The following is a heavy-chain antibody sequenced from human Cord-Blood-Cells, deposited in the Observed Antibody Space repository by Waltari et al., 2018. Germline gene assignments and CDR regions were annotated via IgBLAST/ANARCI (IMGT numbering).Heavy chain of an antibody. CDR1: GGSISSSSYY. Sequence: QLQLQESGPGLVKPSETLSLTCTVSGGSISSSSYYWGWIRQPPGKGLEWIGSIYYSGSTYYNPSLKSRDTISVDTSKNQFSLKLSSVTAADTAVYYCARHGYDIVVVPASDLYYFDYWGQGTLVTVSS. CDR3: ARHGYDIVVVPASDLYYFDY. D-gene: IGHD2-2*01. J-gene: IGHJ4*02. CDR2: IYYSGST. V-gene: IGHV4-39*01.